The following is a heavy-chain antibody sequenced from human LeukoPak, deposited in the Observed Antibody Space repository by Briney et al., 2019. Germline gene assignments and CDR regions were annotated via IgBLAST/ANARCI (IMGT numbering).Heavy chain of an antibody. CDR1: GYTFTGYY. CDR2: INPSGGST. CDR3: ARVLYVVRDGYNYGAFDI. J-gene: IGHJ3*02. Sequence: ASVKVSCKASGYTFTGYYMHWVRQAPGQGLEWMGIINPSGGSTSYAQKFQGRVTMTRDTSTSTVYMELSSLRSEDTAVYYCARVLYVVRDGYNYGAFDIWGQGTMVTVSS. V-gene: IGHV1-46*01. D-gene: IGHD5-24*01.